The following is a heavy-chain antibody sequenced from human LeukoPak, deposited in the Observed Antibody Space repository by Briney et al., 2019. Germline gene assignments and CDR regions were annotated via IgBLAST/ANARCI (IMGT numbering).Heavy chain of an antibody. V-gene: IGHV4-59*01. CDR2: IYYSGST. J-gene: IGHJ5*02. CDR1: GGSISSYY. CDR3: ARDGDPRTNNWFDP. Sequence: SETLSLTCTVSGGSISSYYWSWIRQPPGKGLEWIGYIYYSGSTNYNPSLKSRVTISVDTSKNQFSLKLSSVTAADTAVYYCARDGDPRTNNWFDPWGQGTLVTVSS. D-gene: IGHD4-17*01.